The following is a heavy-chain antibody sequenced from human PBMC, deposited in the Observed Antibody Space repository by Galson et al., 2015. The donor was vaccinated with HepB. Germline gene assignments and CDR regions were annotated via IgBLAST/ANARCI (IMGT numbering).Heavy chain of an antibody. V-gene: IGHV3-7*03. CDR2: TSPDESDT. D-gene: IGHD3-16*01. CDR1: GFTFGTSY. CDR3: ARDPYWGALDV. Sequence: SLRLSCAASGFTFGTSYMTWVRQTPEMRLEWVAMTSPDESDTRYVDSVKGRFTISRENAKNSLYLQMNSLRVEDTAVYYCARDPYWGALDVWGHGTMVTVSS. J-gene: IGHJ3*01.